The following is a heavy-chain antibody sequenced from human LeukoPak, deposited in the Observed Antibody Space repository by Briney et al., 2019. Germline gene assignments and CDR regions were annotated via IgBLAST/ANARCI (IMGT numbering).Heavy chain of an antibody. D-gene: IGHD3-3*01. V-gene: IGHV1-18*01. CDR3: ARDPSIFGGVITDY. CDR1: GYTFDDYG. CDR2: ISTYNDKT. J-gene: IGHJ4*02. Sequence: ASVKVSCKASGYTFDDYGFSWVRQAPGQGLEWMGWISTYNDKTNYAQKFQGRVTMTTDTTTTTAYMELKSLRSDDTAVYYCARDPSIFGGVITDYWGQGTLVTVSS.